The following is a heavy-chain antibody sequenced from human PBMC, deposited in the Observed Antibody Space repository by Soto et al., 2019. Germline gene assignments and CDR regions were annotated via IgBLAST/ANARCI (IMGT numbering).Heavy chain of an antibody. Sequence: QITLKESGPTLVKPTQTLTLTCTFSGFSLNTSGAGVGWIRQPPGKALEWLALLYWDADKRYRPSLESRLTITKDTLKNQVVLTMTSMDPVDTATYYCAHRRTVLATVWDYWGQGSLVTVSS. D-gene: IGHD3-16*01. CDR1: GFSLNTSGAG. J-gene: IGHJ4*02. CDR3: AHRRTVLATVWDY. CDR2: LYWDADK. V-gene: IGHV2-5*02.